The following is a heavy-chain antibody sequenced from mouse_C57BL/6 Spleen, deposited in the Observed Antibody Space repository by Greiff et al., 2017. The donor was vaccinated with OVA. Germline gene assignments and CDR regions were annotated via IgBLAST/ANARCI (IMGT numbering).Heavy chain of an antibody. CDR2: INPNYGTT. CDR1: GYSFTDYN. CDR3: ARWTTVVATDYAMDY. D-gene: IGHD1-1*01. V-gene: IGHV1-39*01. Sequence: EVKLQESGPELVKPGASVKISCKASGYSFTDYNMNWVKQSNGKSLEWIGVINPNYGTTSYNQKFKGKATLTVDQSSSTAYMQLNSLTSEDSAVYYCARWTTVVATDYAMDYWGQGTSVTVSS. J-gene: IGHJ4*01.